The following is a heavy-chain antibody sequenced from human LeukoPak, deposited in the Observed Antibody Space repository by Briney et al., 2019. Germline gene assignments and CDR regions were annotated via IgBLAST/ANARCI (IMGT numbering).Heavy chain of an antibody. CDR3: ARERPQLLLDYDY. D-gene: IGHD2-2*01. CDR2: IYYSGST. CDR1: GGSISSYY. V-gene: IGHV4-59*12. J-gene: IGHJ4*02. Sequence: SETLSLTCTVSGGSISSYYWSWIRQPPGKGLEWIGYIYYSGSTNYNPSLKSRVTMSVDTSKNQFSLKLSSVTAADTAVYYCARERPQLLLDYDYWGQGTLVTVSS.